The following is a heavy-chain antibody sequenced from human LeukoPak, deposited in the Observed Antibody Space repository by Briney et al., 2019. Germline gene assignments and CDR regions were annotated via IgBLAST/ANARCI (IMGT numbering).Heavy chain of an antibody. CDR2: FYPGVSDT. V-gene: IGHV5-51*01. J-gene: IGHJ4*02. D-gene: IGHD6-19*01. Sequence: GESLKISCKGPGYSFTSYWIGWVRQLPDKGLECMGFFYPGVSDTRYSPSFQRQSTISADKSISTAYLQWSSLKASDTAMYYCVRHRGGSGWVFDFWGQGTQVTVSS. CDR3: VRHRGGSGWVFDF. CDR1: GYSFTSYW.